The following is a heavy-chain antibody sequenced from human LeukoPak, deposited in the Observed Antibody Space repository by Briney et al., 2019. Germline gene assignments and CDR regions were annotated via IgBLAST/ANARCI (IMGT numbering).Heavy chain of an antibody. Sequence: SETLSLTCAVYGGSFSGYYWSWIRQPPGKGLEWIGEINHSGSTNYNPSLKSRVTISVDTSKNQFPLKLSSVTAADTAVYYCARTARRDYYDILSRYYYMDVWGKGTTVTVSS. CDR2: INHSGST. CDR3: ARTARRDYYDILSRYYYMDV. D-gene: IGHD3-9*01. J-gene: IGHJ6*03. V-gene: IGHV4-34*01. CDR1: GGSFSGYY.